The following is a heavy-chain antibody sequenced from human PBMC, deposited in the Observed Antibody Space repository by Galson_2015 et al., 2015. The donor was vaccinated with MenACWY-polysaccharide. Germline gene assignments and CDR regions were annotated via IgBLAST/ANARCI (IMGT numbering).Heavy chain of an antibody. CDR1: VGSIRTETYF. D-gene: IGHD6-19*01. Sequence: SETLSLTCTVSVGSIRTETYFRGWIRQPPGKGLEWIETTSYTGSTYYNPSLKGRVAFSTDTSNNHFSLTVTSVTAADTAVYYCARRRKRVAGEFDYWGQGTLVTVSS. CDR2: TSYTGST. CDR3: ARRRKRVAGEFDY. V-gene: IGHV4-39*02. J-gene: IGHJ4*02.